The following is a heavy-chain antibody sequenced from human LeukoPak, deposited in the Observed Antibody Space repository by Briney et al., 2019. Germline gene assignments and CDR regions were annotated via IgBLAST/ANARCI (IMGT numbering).Heavy chain of an antibody. J-gene: IGHJ6*03. V-gene: IGHV4-39*07. CDR1: GGSISSSSYY. CDR2: IYYSGST. Sequence: SETLSLTCTVSGGSISSSSYYWGWIRQPPGKGLEWIGSIYYSGSTNYNPSLKSRVTISVDTSKNQFSLKLSSVTAADTAVYYCARVAGAYDFWSGYNYYYMDVWGKGTTVTVSS. D-gene: IGHD3-3*01. CDR3: ARVAGAYDFWSGYNYYYMDV.